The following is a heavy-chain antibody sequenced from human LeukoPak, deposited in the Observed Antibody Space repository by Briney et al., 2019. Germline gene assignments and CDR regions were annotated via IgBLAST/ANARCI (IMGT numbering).Heavy chain of an antibody. D-gene: IGHD3-22*01. V-gene: IGHV3-23*01. Sequence: VRQAPEXGXEFVXGIYENGGTTYYADSVKGRFSISRDNSKNTLYLQMSSLRAGDTAVYYCAKSSYYDSSGYYREYYFDYWGQGTLVTVSS. CDR2: IYENGGTT. CDR3: AKSSYYDSSGYYREYYFDY. J-gene: IGHJ4*02.